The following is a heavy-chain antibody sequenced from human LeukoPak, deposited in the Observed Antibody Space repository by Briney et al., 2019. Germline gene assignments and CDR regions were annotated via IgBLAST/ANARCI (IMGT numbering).Heavy chain of an antibody. J-gene: IGHJ6*03. CDR3: ARVAYYYYYMDV. CDR2: IYYSGST. Sequence: LETLSLTCTVSGGSISSHYWSWIRQPPGKGLEWIGYIYYSGSTNYNPSLKSRVTISVDTSKNQFSLKLSSVTAADTAVYYCARVAYYYYYMDVWGKGTTVTVSS. CDR1: GGSISSHY. V-gene: IGHV4-59*11.